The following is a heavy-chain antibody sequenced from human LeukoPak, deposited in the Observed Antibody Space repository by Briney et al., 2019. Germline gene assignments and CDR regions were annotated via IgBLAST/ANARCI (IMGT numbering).Heavy chain of an antibody. D-gene: IGHD4-17*01. CDR3: TRDTATTGEVKFDP. Sequence: SETLSLACTVAGNSFGDYYWSWIRQPAGKGLEWIGRIYTNGSTTYNPSLKSRVTMPVDTSKSQYSRNLMSVTAADTAVYYCTRDTATTGEVKFDPWGQGTLVTVSS. V-gene: IGHV4-4*07. CDR1: GNSFGDYY. J-gene: IGHJ5*02. CDR2: IYTNGST.